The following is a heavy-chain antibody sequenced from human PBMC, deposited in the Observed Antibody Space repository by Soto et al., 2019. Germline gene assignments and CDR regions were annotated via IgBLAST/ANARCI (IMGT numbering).Heavy chain of an antibody. Sequence: SETLSLTCTVSGGSISSSSYYWGWIRQPPGKGLEWIGSIYYSGSTYYNPSLKSRVTISVDTSKNQFSLKLSSVTAADTAVYYCARPQGENYYDSSGYTPTLGFDPWGQGTLVTVSS. CDR2: IYYSGST. J-gene: IGHJ5*02. V-gene: IGHV4-39*01. CDR1: GGSISSSSYY. D-gene: IGHD3-22*01. CDR3: ARPQGENYYDSSGYTPTLGFDP.